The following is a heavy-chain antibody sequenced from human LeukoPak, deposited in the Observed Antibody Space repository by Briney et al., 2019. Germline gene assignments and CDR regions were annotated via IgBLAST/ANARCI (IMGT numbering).Heavy chain of an antibody. CDR1: GYTFTSYG. Sequence: GASVKVSCKASGYTFTSYGISWVRQAPGQGLEWMGGIIPIFGTANYAQKFQGRVTITADESTSTAYMELSSLRSEDTAVYYCARDINALFRSASYDAFDIWGQGTMVTVSS. J-gene: IGHJ3*02. V-gene: IGHV1-69*13. CDR2: IIPIFGTA. CDR3: ARDINALFRSASYDAFDI. D-gene: IGHD1-26*01.